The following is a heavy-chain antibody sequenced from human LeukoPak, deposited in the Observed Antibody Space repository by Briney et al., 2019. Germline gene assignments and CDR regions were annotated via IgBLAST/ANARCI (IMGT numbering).Heavy chain of an antibody. CDR2: IRYDGSNK. CDR3: AKSLADYYDSSGYFGY. CDR1: GFTFSSYG. Sequence: GGSLRLSCAASGFTFSSYGMHWVRQAPGKGLEWVAFIRYDGSNKYYADSVKGRFTISRDNSKNTLYLQMNSLRAEDTAVYYCAKSLADYYDSSGYFGYWGQGTLVTVSS. D-gene: IGHD3-22*01. J-gene: IGHJ4*02. V-gene: IGHV3-30*02.